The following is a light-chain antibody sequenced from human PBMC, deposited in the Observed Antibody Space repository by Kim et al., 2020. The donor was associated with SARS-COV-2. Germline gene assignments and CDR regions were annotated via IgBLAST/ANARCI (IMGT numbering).Light chain of an antibody. V-gene: IGLV2-14*03. CDR2: DVS. Sequence: GQSITSSCTETSSDVGGYNYVSWYQQHPGKAPKLMIYDVSNRPSGVSNRFSGSKSGNTASLTISGLQAEDEADYYCSSYTSSSVVAFGGGTQLTVL. J-gene: IGLJ2*01. CDR3: SSYTSSSVVA. CDR1: SSDVGGYNY.